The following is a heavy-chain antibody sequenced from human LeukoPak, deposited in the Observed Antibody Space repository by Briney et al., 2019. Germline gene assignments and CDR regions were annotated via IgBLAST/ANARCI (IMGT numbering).Heavy chain of an antibody. CDR2: IHGSASYN. CDR3: VRAFGGYDSQRFYYNMDV. J-gene: IGHJ6*03. Sequence: GGSLRLSCAASGFTFSGYWMSWVRQAPGKGLEWVSCIHGSASYNYYADSVKGRFTVSRDSAENSLYLEMSSLRVEDTAVYYCVRAFGGYDSQRFYYNMDVWGKGTTVTVSS. D-gene: IGHD5-12*01. V-gene: IGHV3-21*06. CDR1: GFTFSGYW.